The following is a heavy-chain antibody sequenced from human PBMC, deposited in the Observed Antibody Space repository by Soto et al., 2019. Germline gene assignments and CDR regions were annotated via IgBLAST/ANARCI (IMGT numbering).Heavy chain of an antibody. D-gene: IGHD3-22*01. CDR1: GFTFSSYA. V-gene: IGHV3-23*01. CDR3: AKQRSHRVGYYKGGFDY. J-gene: IGHJ4*02. CDR2: ISGSGGSK. Sequence: PGGSLRLSCAASGFTFSSYAMRWVRQAPGKGLEWVAAISGSGGSKYYADSVKGRFTISRDNSKNTLYLQMNSLRAEDTAVYYCAKQRSHRVGYYKGGFDYWGQGTLVTVSS.